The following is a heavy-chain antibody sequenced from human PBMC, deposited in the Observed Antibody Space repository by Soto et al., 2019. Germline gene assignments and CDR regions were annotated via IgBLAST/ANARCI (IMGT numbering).Heavy chain of an antibody. CDR2: INPSGGST. CDR1: GYTFTSYY. V-gene: IGHV1-46*01. D-gene: IGHD1-26*01. J-gene: IGHJ3*02. Sequence: QVQLVQSGAEVKKPGASVKVSCKASGYTFTSYYMHWVRQAPGQGLEWMGIINPSGGSTSYAQKFQGRVTMTRDTSTSTVYMELSSLRSEDTAVYYCARGLIVGATRGAFDIWGQGTMVTVSS. CDR3: ARGLIVGATRGAFDI.